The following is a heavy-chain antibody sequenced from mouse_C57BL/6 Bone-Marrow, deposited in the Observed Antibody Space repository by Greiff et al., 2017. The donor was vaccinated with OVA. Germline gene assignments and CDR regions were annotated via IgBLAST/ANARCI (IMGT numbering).Heavy chain of an antibody. CDR2: INPNNGGT. J-gene: IGHJ2*01. CDR1: GYTFTDYY. D-gene: IGHD1-1*01. Sequence: EVQLQQPGPELVKPGASVKISCKASGYTFTDYYMNWVKQSHGKSLEWIGDINPNNGGTSYNQKFKGKATLTVDKSSSTAYMELRSLTSEDSAVYYCAREGYYGSSSYYVDYWGQGTTLTVSS. CDR3: AREGYYGSSSYYVDY. V-gene: IGHV1-26*01.